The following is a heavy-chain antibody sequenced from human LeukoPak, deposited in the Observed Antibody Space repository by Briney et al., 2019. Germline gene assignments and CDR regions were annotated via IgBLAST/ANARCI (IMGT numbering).Heavy chain of an antibody. CDR3: AKNRGGTYKYYMDV. V-gene: IGHV3-23*01. J-gene: IGHJ6*03. Sequence: GGSLRLSCAASGFTFNNYAMSWVRQAPGMGLEWLSYVSGSGGATYYAASVKGRFTISRDNSKNTVYLQMGSLRAEDTAVYYCAKNRGGTYKYYMDVWGNGATVTVSS. CDR2: VSGSGGAT. D-gene: IGHD1-1*01. CDR1: GFTFNNYA.